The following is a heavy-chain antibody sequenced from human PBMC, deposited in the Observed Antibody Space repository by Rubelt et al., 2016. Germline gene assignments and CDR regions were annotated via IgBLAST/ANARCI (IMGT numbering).Heavy chain of an antibody. D-gene: IGHD6-6*01. CDR3: SSGRPQEKVDELVGSG. CDR1: GFTFSSYG. V-gene: IGHV3-33*01. Sequence: EDGGGVVQPGRSLRLSCAASGFTFSSYGMHWVRQAPGKGLEWVAVIWYDGSNKYYADSVKGRFTISRDNSKNTLYLQMNSLRAEDSAVYYCSSGRPQEKVDELVGSGWGKGTTVTVSS. J-gene: IGHJ6*04. CDR2: IWYDGSNK.